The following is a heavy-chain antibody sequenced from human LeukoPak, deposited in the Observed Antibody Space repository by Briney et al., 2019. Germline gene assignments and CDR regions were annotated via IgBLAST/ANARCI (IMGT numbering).Heavy chain of an antibody. Sequence: GGSLRLSCAASGFTFSSYEMNWVRQAPGKGLEWVSYISSSGSTIYYADSVKGRFTISRDNAKNSLYLRMNSLRAEDTAVYYCARVAVAVGDAFDIWGQGTMVTASS. J-gene: IGHJ3*02. CDR3: ARVAVAVGDAFDI. CDR2: ISSSGSTI. CDR1: GFTFSSYE. D-gene: IGHD1-26*01. V-gene: IGHV3-48*03.